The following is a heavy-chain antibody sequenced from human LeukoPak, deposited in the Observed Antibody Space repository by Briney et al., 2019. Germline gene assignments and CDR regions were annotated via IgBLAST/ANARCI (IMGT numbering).Heavy chain of an antibody. J-gene: IGHJ4*02. Sequence: PSETLSLTCTVSGGSISSYYWSWIRQPPGKGLEWIGYIYYSGSTNYNPSPKSRVTISVDTSKNQFSLKLSSVTAADTAVYYCARVNKRTYYYGSGSYWFDYWGQGTLVTVSS. CDR1: GGSISSYY. V-gene: IGHV4-59*01. CDR2: IYYSGST. CDR3: ARVNKRTYYYGSGSYWFDY. D-gene: IGHD3-10*01.